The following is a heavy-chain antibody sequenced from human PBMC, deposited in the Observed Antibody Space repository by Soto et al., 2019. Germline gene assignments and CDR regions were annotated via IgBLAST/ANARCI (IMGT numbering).Heavy chain of an antibody. J-gene: IGHJ4*02. V-gene: IGHV4-39*01. CDR3: ARQVALWFGELPQSDYFDY. Sequence: SETLSLTCTVSGGSISGSSYYWGWIRQPPGKGLEWIGSIYYSGSTYYNPSLKSRVTISVDTSKNQFSLKLSSVTAADTAMYYCARQVALWFGELPQSDYFDYWGQGTLVTVSS. D-gene: IGHD3-10*01. CDR2: IYYSGST. CDR1: GGSISGSSYY.